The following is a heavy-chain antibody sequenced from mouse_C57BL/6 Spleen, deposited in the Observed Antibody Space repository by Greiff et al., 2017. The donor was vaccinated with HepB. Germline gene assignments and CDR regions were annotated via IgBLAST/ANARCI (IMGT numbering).Heavy chain of an antibody. Sequence: EVQVVESGGGLVKPGGSLKLSCAASGFTFSSYAMSWVRQTPEKRLEWVATISDGGSYTDYPDNVKGRFTISRDNAKNNLYLQMSHLKSEDTAMYYCARDRWFAYWGQGTLVTVSA. CDR3: ARDRWFAY. CDR2: ISDGGSYT. J-gene: IGHJ3*01. CDR1: GFTFSSYA. V-gene: IGHV5-4*01.